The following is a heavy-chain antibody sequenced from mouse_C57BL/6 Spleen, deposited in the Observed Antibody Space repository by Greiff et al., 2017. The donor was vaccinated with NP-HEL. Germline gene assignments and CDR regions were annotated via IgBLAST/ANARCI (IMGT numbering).Heavy chain of an antibody. CDR1: GYTFTSYW. J-gene: IGHJ4*01. Sequence: VQLKQPGAELVKPGASVKLSCKASGYTFTSYWMHWVKQRPGQGLEWIGMIHPNSGSTNYNEKFKSKATLTVDKSSSTAYMQLSSLTSEDSAVYYCARYYYGSKPYYAMDYWGQGTSVTVSS. D-gene: IGHD1-1*01. V-gene: IGHV1-64*01. CDR3: ARYYYGSKPYYAMDY. CDR2: IHPNSGST.